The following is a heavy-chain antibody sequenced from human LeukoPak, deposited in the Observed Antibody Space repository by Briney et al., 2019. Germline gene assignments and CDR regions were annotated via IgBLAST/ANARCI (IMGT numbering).Heavy chain of an antibody. Sequence: PGGSLRLSCAASGFTFSDYYMSWIRQAPGKGLEWVSYISSSGSTIYYAASVKGRFTISRDNAKNSLYLQMNSLRAEDTAVYYCARAAAGGWGSYYYHYMDVWGKGTTVTVSS. CDR2: ISSSGSTI. CDR1: GFTFSDYY. CDR3: ARAAAGGWGSYYYHYMDV. J-gene: IGHJ6*03. D-gene: IGHD6-13*01. V-gene: IGHV3-11*01.